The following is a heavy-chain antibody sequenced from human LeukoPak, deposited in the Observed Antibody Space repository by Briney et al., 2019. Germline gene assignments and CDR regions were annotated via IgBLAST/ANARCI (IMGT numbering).Heavy chain of an antibody. J-gene: IGHJ4*02. CDR2: ISGSGGRT. CDR1: GFTFSNSA. Sequence: GGSLRLSCAASGFTFSNSAMSWVRQAPGKGLEWVSAISGSGGRTYYADSVKGRFTISRDNSKNTLYLQMNSLRAEDTAVYYCARQRDWGFGSYFDYWGQGTLVTVSS. V-gene: IGHV3-23*01. D-gene: IGHD7-27*01. CDR3: ARQRDWGFGSYFDY.